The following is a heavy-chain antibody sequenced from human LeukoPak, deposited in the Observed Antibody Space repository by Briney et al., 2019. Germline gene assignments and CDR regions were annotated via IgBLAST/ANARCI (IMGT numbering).Heavy chain of an antibody. V-gene: IGHV3-48*01. J-gene: IGHJ4*02. CDR3: ATPFDY. CDR1: GFTFSTYS. CDR2: ISSGSKTI. Sequence: GGSLRLSCAASGFTFSTYSMNWVRQAPGKGLEWVSYISSGSKTIYYADSVKGRFTISRDNAKSSLYLQMNSLRVEDTAMYYCATPFDYWGQGTLVTVSS.